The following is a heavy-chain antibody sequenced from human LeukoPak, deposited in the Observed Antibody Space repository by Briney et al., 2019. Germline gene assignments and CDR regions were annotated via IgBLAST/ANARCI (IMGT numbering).Heavy chain of an antibody. CDR1: GYTFTGYY. D-gene: IGHD3-16*01. V-gene: IGHV1-2*02. J-gene: IGHJ4*02. Sequence: GASVKVSCKASGYTFTGYYMHWVRQAPGQGLEWMGWINPNSGGTNYAQKFQGRVTMTRDTSISTAYMELSRLRSDDTAVYYCARLLTFGGPDPRDYWGQGTLVTVSS. CDR2: INPNSGGT. CDR3: ARLLTFGGPDPRDY.